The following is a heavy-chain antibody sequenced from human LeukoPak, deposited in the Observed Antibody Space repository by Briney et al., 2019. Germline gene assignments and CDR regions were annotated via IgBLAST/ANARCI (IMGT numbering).Heavy chain of an antibody. Sequence: PGGSLRLSCAASGFTFSDYYMSWIRQAPGKGLEWVSYISSSGSTIYYADSVKGRFTISRDNAKNSLYLQMSSLRAEDTAVYYCARDSPYDYVWDTDPRAHDYWGQGTLVTVSS. CDR2: ISSSGSTI. V-gene: IGHV3-11*04. CDR3: ARDSPYDYVWDTDPRAHDY. D-gene: IGHD3-16*01. J-gene: IGHJ4*02. CDR1: GFTFSDYY.